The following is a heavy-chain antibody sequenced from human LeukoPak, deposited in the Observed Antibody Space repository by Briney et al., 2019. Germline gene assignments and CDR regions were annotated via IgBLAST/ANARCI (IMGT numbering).Heavy chain of an antibody. CDR3: ARVRIGQQLDKYYYYAMDV. J-gene: IGHJ6*02. D-gene: IGHD6-13*01. V-gene: IGHV1-2*02. Sequence: ASVKVSCKASGYTFTDYYMHWVRQAPGQGLEWMGWIGPNSGGTNYAQKFQGRVTMTRDTSISTAYMELSRLRSDDTAVYYCARVRIGQQLDKYYYYAMDVWGQGTTVTVSS. CDR2: IGPNSGGT. CDR1: GYTFTDYY.